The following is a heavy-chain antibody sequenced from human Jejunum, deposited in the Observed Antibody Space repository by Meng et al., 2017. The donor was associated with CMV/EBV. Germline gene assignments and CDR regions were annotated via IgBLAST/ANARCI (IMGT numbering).Heavy chain of an antibody. CDR1: GDSIRTHY. CDR3: ARDSQGRDPWYFDL. V-gene: IGHV4-4*07. CDR2: SGNGGDT. J-gene: IGHJ2*01. Sequence: QGHLRAPAPGLMKRPDTRSLTCTVSGDSIRTHYGSWIRQPAGRGLEWIGRSGNGGDTYYNPSLNSRVTVSIDTSKNQFSLTLTSVTAADTAVYYCARDSQGRDPWYFDLWGPGTLVTVSS.